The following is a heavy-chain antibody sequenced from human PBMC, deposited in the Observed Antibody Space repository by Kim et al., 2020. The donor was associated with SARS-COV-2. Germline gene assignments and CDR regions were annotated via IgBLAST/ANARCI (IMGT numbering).Heavy chain of an antibody. CDR2: INDDGSST. CDR1: GFTFSTYG. Sequence: GGSLRLSCAASGFTFSTYGMHWVRQAPGKGLVWVSRINDDGSSTTYADSVKGRFTVSRDNAKNTLYLQMNSLRAEDTAVYYCACPLRGGELYRLGYWGQGTLVTVSS. CDR3: ACPLRGGELYRLGY. V-gene: IGHV3-74*01. J-gene: IGHJ4*02. D-gene: IGHD3-10*01.